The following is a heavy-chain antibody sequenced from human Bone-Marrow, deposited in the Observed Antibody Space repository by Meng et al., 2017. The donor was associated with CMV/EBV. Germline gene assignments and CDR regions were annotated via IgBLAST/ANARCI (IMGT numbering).Heavy chain of an antibody. V-gene: IGHV1-46*01. J-gene: IGHJ4*02. D-gene: IGHD5-24*01. CDR1: GYTFTYYY. CDR2: INPSGGST. Sequence: ASVKVSCKASGYTFTYYYIDWVRQAPGQGLEWMGIINPSGGSTMYAQKFQGRVTMTRDTSTSTVYMELSSLRPEDTAVYFCAREGAQTDRDGYNFHYWGQGTLVTVSS. CDR3: AREGAQTDRDGYNFHY.